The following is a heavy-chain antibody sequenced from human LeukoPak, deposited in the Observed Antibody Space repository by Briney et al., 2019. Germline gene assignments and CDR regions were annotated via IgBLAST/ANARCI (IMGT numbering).Heavy chain of an antibody. J-gene: IGHJ4*02. V-gene: IGHV4-4*07. CDR3: ARGHSSGWYFFD. Sequence: SETLSLTCTVSGGSISSYYWSWIRQPAGKGLEWIGRIYTSGSTNYNPSLKGRVTMSVDTSKNQFSLKLSSVTAADTAVYYCARGHSSGWYFFDWGQGTLVTVSS. D-gene: IGHD6-19*01. CDR1: GGSISSYY. CDR2: IYTSGST.